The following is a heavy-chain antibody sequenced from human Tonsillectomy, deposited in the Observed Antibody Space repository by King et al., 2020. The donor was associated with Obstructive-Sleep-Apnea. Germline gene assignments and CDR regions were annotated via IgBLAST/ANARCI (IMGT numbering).Heavy chain of an antibody. J-gene: IGHJ4*02. V-gene: IGHV3-9*01. Sequence: VQLVESGGGLVQPGRSLRLSCAASGFNLDDYAMHWVRQVPGKGLVWVSGISWKSGHIGFADSVTGRFTITRDNTKNSLYRQMNSLRAEDTALYYCAKDMGFDTGGGFDYWGQGALVTVFS. CDR2: ISWKSGHI. CDR3: AKDMGFDTGGGFDY. D-gene: IGHD1-26*01. CDR1: GFNLDDYA.